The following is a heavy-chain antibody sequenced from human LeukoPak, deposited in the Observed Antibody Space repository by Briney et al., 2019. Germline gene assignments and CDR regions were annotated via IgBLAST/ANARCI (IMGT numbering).Heavy chain of an antibody. Sequence: PSETLSLTCTVSGGSISSYYWSWIRQPPGKGLEWIGYIYYSGSTNYNPSLKSRVTISVDTSKNQFSLKLSSMTAADTAVYYCARTFNSGSFNVWGQGTLVTVSS. D-gene: IGHD1-26*01. CDR1: GGSISSYY. CDR3: ARTFNSGSFNV. CDR2: IYYSGST. V-gene: IGHV4-59*12. J-gene: IGHJ4*02.